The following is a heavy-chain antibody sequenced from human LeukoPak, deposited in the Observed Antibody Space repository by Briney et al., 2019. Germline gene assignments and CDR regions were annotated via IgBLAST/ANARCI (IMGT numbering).Heavy chain of an antibody. V-gene: IGHV3-33*01. Sequence: GGSLRLSCAASGFTFRNYGMHWVRQAPGKGLEWVAVIWYDGGNKYYADSVKGRFTISRDNSKNILFLQMDSLRAEDTALYYCVRRQCSPTSCYFGSTFDYWGQGTLVTVSS. D-gene: IGHD2-2*01. J-gene: IGHJ4*02. CDR3: VRRQCSPTSCYFGSTFDY. CDR2: IWYDGGNK. CDR1: GFTFRNYG.